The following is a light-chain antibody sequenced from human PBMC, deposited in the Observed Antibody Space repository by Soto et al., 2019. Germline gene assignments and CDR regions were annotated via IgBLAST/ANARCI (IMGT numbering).Light chain of an antibody. CDR2: GAS. J-gene: IGKJ1*01. CDR3: QQYGSSPTT. CDR1: QSVTSSY. V-gene: IGKV3-20*01. Sequence: IVLTQSPGTLSLSPWERATLSCRASQSVTSSYLAWWQQKPGQAPRLLIYGASSRATGIPDRFSGSGSGTDFTLTISRLEPEDFAVYFCQQYGSSPTTFGQGTKVDIK.